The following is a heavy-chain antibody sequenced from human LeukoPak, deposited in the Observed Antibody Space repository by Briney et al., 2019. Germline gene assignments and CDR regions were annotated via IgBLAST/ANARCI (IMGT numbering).Heavy chain of an antibody. J-gene: IGHJ3*02. V-gene: IGHV3-21*01. CDR3: VRGGVGPQRTDSFDI. CDR1: GFAFSAYN. Sequence: RPGGSLRLSCAASGFAFSAYNMNWVRQAPGKGLEWVASIYIIDYWIYYSQSVMGRFTISRDSAKNSLYLQMNSLRAEDTAVYFCVRGGVGPQRTDSFDIWGQGTMVTVSS. CDR2: IYIIDYWI. D-gene: IGHD1-26*01.